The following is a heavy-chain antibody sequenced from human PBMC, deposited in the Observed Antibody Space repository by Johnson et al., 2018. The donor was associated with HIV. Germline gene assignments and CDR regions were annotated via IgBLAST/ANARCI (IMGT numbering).Heavy chain of an antibody. CDR1: GFTFSGYG. J-gene: IGHJ3*01. CDR2: IRHDGNNK. D-gene: IGHD3-3*01. CDR3: ARGHPWPKSGFDF. V-gene: IGHV3-30*02. Sequence: VQLVESGGGVVQPGWSLRLSCAVSGFTFSGYGMHWVRQTPGKGLEWVAFIRHDGNNKYYGESMKGRLIISRDNSKNMLYMEMQSLTNEDTAVYYCARGHPWPKSGFDFWGQGTIVTVSS.